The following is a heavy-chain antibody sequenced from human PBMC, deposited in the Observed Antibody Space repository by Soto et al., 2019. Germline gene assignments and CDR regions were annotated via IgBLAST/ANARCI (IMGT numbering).Heavy chain of an antibody. J-gene: IGHJ5*02. CDR3: ARASGYYDSSGYWFDP. V-gene: IGHV1-8*01. Sequence: QVQLVQSGAEVKKPGASVKVSCKASGYTFTSYDINWVRQATGQGLEWMGWMNPNSGNTGYAQKFQGRVTMTRNTSISTDYMELSSLRSEDTAVYYCARASGYYDSSGYWFDPWGQGTLVTVSS. CDR2: MNPNSGNT. CDR1: GYTFTSYD. D-gene: IGHD3-22*01.